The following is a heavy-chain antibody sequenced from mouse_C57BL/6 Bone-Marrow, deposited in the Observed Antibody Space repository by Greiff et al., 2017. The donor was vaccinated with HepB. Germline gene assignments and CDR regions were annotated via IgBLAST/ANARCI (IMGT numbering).Heavy chain of an antibody. V-gene: IGHV3-6*01. CDR2: LSYDCSN. CDR3: AREGITTVVATDYFDY. Sequence: VPLPASGPVLVKPSQSLSLTCSFTFYSLPRVSYCTWIRPFPVHKLDWMCYLSYDCSNTYNPSLKNRISITRDTSKNQFFLKLNSVTTEDTATYYCAREGITTVVATDYFDYWGQGTTLTVSS. J-gene: IGHJ2*01. D-gene: IGHD1-1*01. CDR1: FYSLPRVSY.